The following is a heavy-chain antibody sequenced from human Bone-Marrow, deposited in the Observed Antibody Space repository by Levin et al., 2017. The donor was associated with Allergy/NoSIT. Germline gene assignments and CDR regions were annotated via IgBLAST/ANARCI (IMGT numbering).Heavy chain of an antibody. J-gene: IGHJ2*01. D-gene: IGHD3-10*01. V-gene: IGHV3-30*04. CDR1: GFTFGRYA. CDR3: ARESEYFGSGTALWYFDL. Sequence: GESLKISCVASGFTFGRYAMHWIRQAPGKGLEWMAVVSFDGKNKYSAESVKGRFTISRDTSSNTLFLQMDSLRTEDMGIYYCARESEYFGSGTALWYFDLWGRGTQLIVSS. CDR2: VSFDGKNK.